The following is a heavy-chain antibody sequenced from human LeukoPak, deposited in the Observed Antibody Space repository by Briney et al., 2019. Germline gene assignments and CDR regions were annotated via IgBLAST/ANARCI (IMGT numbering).Heavy chain of an antibody. D-gene: IGHD1-20*01. CDR2: INHSGST. V-gene: IGHV4-34*01. Sequence: PSETLSLTCAVYGGSFSGYYWSWIRQPPGKGLEWIGEINHSGSTNYNPSLKSRVTISVDTSKNQFSLKLSSVTAADTAVYYCARVTAITGNAFDIWGQGTMVTVSS. CDR3: ARVTAITGNAFDI. CDR1: GGSFSGYY. J-gene: IGHJ3*02.